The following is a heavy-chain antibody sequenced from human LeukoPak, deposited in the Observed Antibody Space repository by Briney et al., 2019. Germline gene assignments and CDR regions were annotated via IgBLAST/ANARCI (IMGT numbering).Heavy chain of an antibody. V-gene: IGHV1-18*01. J-gene: IGHJ6*02. CDR3: ARAYGDYYYYGMDV. CDR1: GYTFTSYG. D-gene: IGHD4-17*01. Sequence: ASVKVSCKASGYTFTSYGISWVRQAPGQGLEWMGWISAYNGNTNYAQKLQGRVTMTTDTSTSTAYMELRSLRSDDTAVYYCARAYGDYYYYGMDVWGQGTTVTVSS. CDR2: ISAYNGNT.